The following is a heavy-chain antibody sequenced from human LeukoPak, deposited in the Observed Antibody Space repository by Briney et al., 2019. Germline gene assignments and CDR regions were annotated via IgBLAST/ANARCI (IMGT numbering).Heavy chain of an antibody. CDR1: GFTISSYW. J-gene: IGHJ3*02. V-gene: IGHV3-74*01. Sequence: GGSLRLSCAASGFTISSYWMHWVRQAPGKGLVWVSRINSDGSTTSYADSVKGRFTISRDNAENKLYLQMNSLRAEDTAVYYCSRDTADDAIDIWGQGTMVTVSS. CDR3: SRDTADDAIDI. CDR2: INSDGSTT.